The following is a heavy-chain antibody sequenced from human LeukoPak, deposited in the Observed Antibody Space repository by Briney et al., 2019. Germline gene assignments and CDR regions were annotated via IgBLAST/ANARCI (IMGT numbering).Heavy chain of an antibody. CDR1: GFTVSSNY. V-gene: IGHV3-53*01. Sequence: GSLRLSCAASGFTVSSNYMSWVRQPPGKKLEWVSDIYSDGSTFYADSVKGRFTISRDNSKNTLYLQMNSLRAEDTAVYHCARYDFILISYFDLWGRGTLVTVSS. D-gene: IGHD3-3*01. J-gene: IGHJ2*01. CDR2: IYSDGST. CDR3: ARYDFILISYFDL.